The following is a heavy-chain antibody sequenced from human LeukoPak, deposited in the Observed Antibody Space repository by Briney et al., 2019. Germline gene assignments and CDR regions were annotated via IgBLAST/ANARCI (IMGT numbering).Heavy chain of an antibody. J-gene: IGHJ4*02. CDR2: ISYDGSNK. CDR1: GFTFSSHG. V-gene: IGHV3-30*18. CDR3: AKDSGYCSSTSCYMNY. Sequence: GGSLRLSCAASGFTFSSHGMHWVRQAPGKGLEWVAVISYDGSNKYYADSVKGRFTISRDNSKNTLYLQMNSLRAEDTAVYYCAKDSGYCSSTSCYMNYWGQGTLVTVSS. D-gene: IGHD2-2*02.